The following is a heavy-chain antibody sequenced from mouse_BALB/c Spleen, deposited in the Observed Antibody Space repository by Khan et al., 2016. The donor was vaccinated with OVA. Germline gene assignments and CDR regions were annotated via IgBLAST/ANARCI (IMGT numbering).Heavy chain of an antibody. Sequence: VQLQQSGAELVKPGASVKLSCTASGFNIKDTYMHWVKQRPEQGLEWIGRIDPANGNTKYDPKFQGQATITADTSSNTAYLQLSSLTSEDTAVYYCARRMITTGFDYGGQGTTLTVSS. J-gene: IGHJ2*01. CDR1: GFNIKDTY. CDR3: ARRMITTGFDY. D-gene: IGHD2-4*01. CDR2: IDPANGNT. V-gene: IGHV14-3*02.